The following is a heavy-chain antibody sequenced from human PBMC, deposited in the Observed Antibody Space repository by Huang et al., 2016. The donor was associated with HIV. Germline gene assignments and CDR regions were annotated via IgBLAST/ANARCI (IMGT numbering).Heavy chain of an antibody. CDR1: GFTFSSYW. Sequence: EVQLVESGGGLVQPGGSLRLSCAASGFTFSSYWMHWVRQVPGKGLVWVSRMNSDVSSSGDADSVKGRFTISRDNAKNTVNLQMNSLRVEDTGVYYCVRDPRIQSWLNYFDYWGQGTLVSVSS. CDR3: VRDPRIQSWLNYFDY. V-gene: IGHV3-74*01. CDR2: MNSDVSSS. J-gene: IGHJ4*02. D-gene: IGHD3-22*01.